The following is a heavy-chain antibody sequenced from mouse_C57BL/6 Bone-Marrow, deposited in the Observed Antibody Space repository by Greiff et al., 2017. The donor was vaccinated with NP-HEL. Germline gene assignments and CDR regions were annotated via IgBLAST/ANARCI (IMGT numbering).Heavy chain of an antibody. CDR2: ISDGGSYT. CDR3: AIRYLAMDY. CDR1: GFTFSSYA. V-gene: IGHV5-4*03. Sequence: DVHLVESGGGLVKPGGSLKLSCAASGFTFSSYAMSWVRQTPEKRLEWVATISDGGSYTYYPDNVKGRFTISRDNAKNNLYLQMSHLKSEDTAMYYCAIRYLAMDYWGQGTSVTVSS. J-gene: IGHJ4*01.